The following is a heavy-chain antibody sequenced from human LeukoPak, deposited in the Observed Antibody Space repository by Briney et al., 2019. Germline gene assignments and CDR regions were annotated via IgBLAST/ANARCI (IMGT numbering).Heavy chain of an antibody. Sequence: ASVKVSCKASGYTFTSYYMHWVRQAPGQGLEWMGIINPSGGSTSYAQKFQGRVTMTRDMSTSTVCMELSSLRSEDTAVYYCARGSSFDYYDSSGYWHYFDYWGQGTLVIVSS. CDR1: GYTFTSYY. CDR3: ARGSSFDYYDSSGYWHYFDY. CDR2: INPSGGST. D-gene: IGHD3-22*01. J-gene: IGHJ4*02. V-gene: IGHV1-46*01.